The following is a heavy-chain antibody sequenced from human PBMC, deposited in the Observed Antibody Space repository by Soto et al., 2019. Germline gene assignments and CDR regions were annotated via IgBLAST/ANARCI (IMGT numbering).Heavy chain of an antibody. V-gene: IGHV1-69*08. CDR2: IIPILGIA. Sequence: QVQLVQSGAEVKKPGSSVKVSCKASGGTFSSYTISWVRQAPGQGLEWMGRIIPILGIANYAQKFQGRVTNTADKSTSTAYMELSSLRSEDTAVYYCARDRPPLEQQLVLDYYYYGMDVWGQGTTVTVSS. J-gene: IGHJ6*02. CDR1: GGTFSSYT. CDR3: ARDRPPLEQQLVLDYYYYGMDV. D-gene: IGHD6-13*01.